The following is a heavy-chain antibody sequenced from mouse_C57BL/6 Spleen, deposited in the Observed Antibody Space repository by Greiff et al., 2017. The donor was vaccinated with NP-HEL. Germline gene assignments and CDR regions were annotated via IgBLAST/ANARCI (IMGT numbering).Heavy chain of an antibody. CDR1: GFTFSDYG. D-gene: IGHD2-5*01. J-gene: IGHJ4*01. CDR3: ARAYSKAMDY. Sequence: DVHLVESGGGLVKPGGSLKLSCAASGFTFSDYGMHWVRQAPEKGLEWVAYISSGSSTIYYADTVKGRFTISRDNAKNTLFLQMTSLRSEDTAMYYCARAYSKAMDYWGQGTSVTVSS. CDR2: ISSGSSTI. V-gene: IGHV5-17*01.